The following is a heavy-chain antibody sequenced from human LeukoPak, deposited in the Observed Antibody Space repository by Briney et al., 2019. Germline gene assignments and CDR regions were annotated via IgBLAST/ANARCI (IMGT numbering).Heavy chain of an antibody. D-gene: IGHD5-18*01. CDR1: GFTFSSHS. Sequence: GSLRLSCAASGFTFSSHSMNWVRQAPGKGLEWIGYIYYSGSTNYNPSLKSRATISVDTSKNQFSLKLSSVTAADTAVYYCARGDSYGYPNYYYGMDVWGQGTTVTVSS. CDR3: ARGDSYGYPNYYYGMDV. CDR2: IYYSGST. V-gene: IGHV4-59*11. J-gene: IGHJ6*02.